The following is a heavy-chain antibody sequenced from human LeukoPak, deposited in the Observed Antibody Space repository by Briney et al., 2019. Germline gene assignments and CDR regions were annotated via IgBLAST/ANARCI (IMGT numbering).Heavy chain of an antibody. V-gene: IGHV3-21*04. CDR2: ISSSSSYI. J-gene: IGHJ6*02. Sequence: GGSLRLSCAASGFTFSSYSMNWVRQAPGKGPEWVSSISSSSSYIYYADSVKGRFTISRDNAKNSLYLQMNSLRAEDTAVYYCAKSHIVFYGMDVWGQGTTVTVSS. D-gene: IGHD2-15*01. CDR1: GFTFSSYS. CDR3: AKSHIVFYGMDV.